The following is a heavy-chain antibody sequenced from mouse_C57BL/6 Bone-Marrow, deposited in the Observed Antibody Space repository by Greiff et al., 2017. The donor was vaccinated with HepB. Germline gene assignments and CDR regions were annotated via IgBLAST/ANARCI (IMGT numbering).Heavy chain of an antibody. CDR3: AIPTGPYLDY. CDR2: IDPSDSYT. Sequence: QVQLQQPGAELVMPGASVKLSCKASGYTFTSYWMHWVKQRPGQGLEWIGEIDPSDSYTNYNQKFKGKSTLTVDKSSSTAYMQLSSLTSEDSAVYYCAIPTGPYLDYWGQGTTLTVSS. CDR1: GYTFTSYW. D-gene: IGHD4-1*02. V-gene: IGHV1-69*01. J-gene: IGHJ2*01.